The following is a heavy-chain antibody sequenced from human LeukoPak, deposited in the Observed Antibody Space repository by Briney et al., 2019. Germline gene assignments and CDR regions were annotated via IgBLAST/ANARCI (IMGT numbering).Heavy chain of an antibody. CDR3: AKSARIVVVPAATNY. CDR2: ISGGGGST. V-gene: IGHV3-23*01. D-gene: IGHD2-2*01. Sequence: GGSLRLSCAASGFTFSSYAMSWVRQAPGRGLEWVSAISGGGGSTYYADSVKGRFTISRDNSKNTLYLQMNSLRAEDTAVYYCAKSARIVVVPAATNYWGQGTLVTVSS. J-gene: IGHJ4*02. CDR1: GFTFSSYA.